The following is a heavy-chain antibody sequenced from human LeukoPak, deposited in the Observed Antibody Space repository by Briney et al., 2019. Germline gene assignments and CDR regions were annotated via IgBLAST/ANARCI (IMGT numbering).Heavy chain of an antibody. D-gene: IGHD3-10*01. J-gene: IGHJ4*02. CDR3: AASLWFGVNPEY. Sequence: SETLSLTCTVSGGSISSSSYYWGWIRQPPGKGLEWIGSIYYSGSTYYNPSLRSRVTISVDTSKNHVYLTLNSVAAADTAIYYCAASLWFGVNPEYWGQGTLVTVSS. V-gene: IGHV4-39*01. CDR1: GGSISSSSYY. CDR2: IYYSGST.